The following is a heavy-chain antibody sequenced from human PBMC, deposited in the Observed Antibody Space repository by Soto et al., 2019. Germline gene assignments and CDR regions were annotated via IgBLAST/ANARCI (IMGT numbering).Heavy chain of an antibody. Sequence: QVQLVESGGGVVQPGRSLRLSCAASGFTFSSYAMHWVRQAPGKGLEWVAVISYDGSNKYYADSVKGRFTISRDNSKNTLYLQMNSLRAEDTAVYYCARGTMALDYWGRGTLVTVSS. D-gene: IGHD1-7*01. CDR3: ARGTMALDY. V-gene: IGHV3-30-3*01. CDR1: GFTFSSYA. J-gene: IGHJ4*02. CDR2: ISYDGSNK.